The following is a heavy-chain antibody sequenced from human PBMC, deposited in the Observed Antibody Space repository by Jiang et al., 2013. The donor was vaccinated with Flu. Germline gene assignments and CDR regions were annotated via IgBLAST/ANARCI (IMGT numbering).Heavy chain of an antibody. V-gene: IGHV3-30*18. D-gene: IGHD6-19*01. CDR3: AKESYAYSSGWHPAYGAFDI. CDR1: GFTFSSFG. J-gene: IGHJ3*02. CDR2: ISFDGTNK. Sequence: QLVESGGGVVQPGTSLRLSCVASGFTFSSFGMHWVRQAPGKGLEWVAVISFDGTNKYYADSVKGRFIISRDNSKNTLYLQMNSLSVEDTAVHYCAKESYAYSSGWHPAYGAFDIWGQGTMVTVSS.